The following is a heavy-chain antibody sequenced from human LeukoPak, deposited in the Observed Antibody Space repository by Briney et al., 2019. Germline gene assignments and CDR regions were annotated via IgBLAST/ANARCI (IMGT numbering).Heavy chain of an antibody. J-gene: IGHJ5*02. CDR3: ARDVWFVVAAISAPYNWFDP. Sequence: PGRSLRLSCAASGFTFSSYGMHWLRRAPGKGLEWVAVIWYDGSNKYYADSVKGRFTISRDNSKNTLYLQMNSLRAEDTAVYYCARDVWFVVAAISAPYNWFDPWGQGTLVTVSS. V-gene: IGHV3-33*01. CDR2: IWYDGSNK. D-gene: IGHD2-15*01. CDR1: GFTFSSYG.